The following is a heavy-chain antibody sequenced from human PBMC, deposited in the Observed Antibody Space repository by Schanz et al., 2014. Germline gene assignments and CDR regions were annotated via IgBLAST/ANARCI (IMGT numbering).Heavy chain of an antibody. CDR2: IYGGGIT. J-gene: IGHJ4*02. Sequence: EVQLVESGGGLVQPGGSLRLSCAASGFTVSSNYMSWVRQAPGKGLEWVSVIYGGGITYYADSVKGRFTISRDSSRNTLYLQMNSLRAEDTAVYYCASLDDREYFDYWGQGTLVTVSS. CDR3: ASLDDREYFDY. V-gene: IGHV3-66*01. D-gene: IGHD3-3*01. CDR1: GFTVSSNY.